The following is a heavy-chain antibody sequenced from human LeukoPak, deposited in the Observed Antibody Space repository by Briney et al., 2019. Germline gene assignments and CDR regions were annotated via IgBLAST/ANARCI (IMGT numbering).Heavy chain of an antibody. V-gene: IGHV3-23*01. CDR2: ICGSGGST. D-gene: IGHD3-22*01. J-gene: IGHJ4*02. Sequence: PGGSLRLSCAASGFTFSSYAMSWVRQAPGKGLEWVSAICGSGGSTYYADSVKGRFTISRDNSKNTLYLQMNSLRAEDTAVYYCARVYYYDSSGYFGCWGQGTLVTVSS. CDR3: ARVYYYDSSGYFGC. CDR1: GFTFSSYA.